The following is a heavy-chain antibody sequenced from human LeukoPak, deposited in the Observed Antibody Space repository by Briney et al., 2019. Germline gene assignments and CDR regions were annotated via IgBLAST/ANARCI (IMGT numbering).Heavy chain of an antibody. Sequence: GGSLRLSCAASGFTFSSYAISWVRQDPGKGLEWVSGISGSGGSTYYADSVKGRFTISRDKSKNTRYPQMNSLRAEDTAVYYCAKDVNYYGSSGYPIFQHWGQGTLVTVSS. D-gene: IGHD3-22*01. CDR1: GFTFSSYA. CDR3: AKDVNYYGSSGYPIFQH. V-gene: IGHV3-23*01. J-gene: IGHJ1*01. CDR2: ISGSGGST.